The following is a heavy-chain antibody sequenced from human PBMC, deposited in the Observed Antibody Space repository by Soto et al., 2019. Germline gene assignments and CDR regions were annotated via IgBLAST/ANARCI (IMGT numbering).Heavy chain of an antibody. D-gene: IGHD1-26*01. J-gene: IGHJ4*02. CDR3: ARRFSVGLTTFPFCYFAY. CDR1: GGSFSGYY. V-gene: IGHV4-34*01. Sequence: SETLSLTCAVYGGSFSGYYWSWIRQPPGKGLEWIGEINHSGSTNYNPSLKSRVTISVDTSKDQFSLKLSSVTAADTAVYYCARRFSVGLTTFPFCYFAYWGKGTLVTVSS. CDR2: INHSGST.